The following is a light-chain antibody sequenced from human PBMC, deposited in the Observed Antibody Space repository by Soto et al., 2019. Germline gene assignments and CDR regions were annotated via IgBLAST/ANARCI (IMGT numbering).Light chain of an antibody. J-gene: IGKJ5*01. CDR3: QQGYGNPIT. V-gene: IGKV1-39*01. CDR1: HSISRY. Sequence: DIHMTQSPSSLSASVGHIFPITCRASHSISRYLNWYQQKPVKAPNLLIYVASSLQSEAPSRISGSAARTDFTTTITSLQPEDFATYYWQQGYGNPITFGQGTRLEIK. CDR2: VAS.